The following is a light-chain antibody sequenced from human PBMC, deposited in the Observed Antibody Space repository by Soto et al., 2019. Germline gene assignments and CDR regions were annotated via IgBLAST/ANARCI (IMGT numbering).Light chain of an antibody. CDR2: GAS. CDR3: QQLNSFPIP. J-gene: IGKJ3*01. CDR1: QGIANF. Sequence: IQLTQSPSSLSASVGDRVTISCRASQGIANFLAWYQQKPGKAPKLLIYGASTLQSGVPSRFSGSGSRTDFTLTISSLQPEDFETYYCQQLNSFPIPFGPGTKVDIK. V-gene: IGKV1-9*01.